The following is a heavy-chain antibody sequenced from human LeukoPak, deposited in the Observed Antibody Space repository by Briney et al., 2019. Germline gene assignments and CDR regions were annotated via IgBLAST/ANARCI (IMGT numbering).Heavy chain of an antibody. CDR3: AKAGQEWYFYYMDV. V-gene: IGHV3-23*01. D-gene: IGHD3-3*01. CDR2: ISAPGSTT. CDR1: GFTFNTYV. J-gene: IGHJ6*03. Sequence: PGGSLRLSCVASGFTFNTYVISWVRQAPGKGLELVSSISAPGSTTHYADSVRGRFTISRDNSKNTLYLQMNSLRAEDTAVYYCAKAGQEWYFYYMDVWGKGTTVAVSS.